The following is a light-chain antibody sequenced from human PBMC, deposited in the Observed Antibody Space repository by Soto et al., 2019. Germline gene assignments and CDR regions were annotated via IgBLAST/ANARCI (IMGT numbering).Light chain of an antibody. Sequence: EIVITQSPATLSVSPGERYTPSCMASQSVSSNLAWYQQKPRQAHRLLIYGASTRATGIPARFSGSGSGTEFTLTISSLQSEDFAVYYCQQSNNWPSWTVGQGTQVDIK. CDR3: QQSNNWPSWT. CDR1: QSVSSN. V-gene: IGKV3-15*01. CDR2: GAS. J-gene: IGKJ1*01.